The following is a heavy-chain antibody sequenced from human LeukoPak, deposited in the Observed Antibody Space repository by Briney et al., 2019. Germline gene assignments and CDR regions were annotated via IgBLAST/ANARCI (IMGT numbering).Heavy chain of an antibody. V-gene: IGHV3-73*01. CDR1: GFTFSGSA. J-gene: IGHJ4*02. CDR2: IRSKANSYAT. Sequence: GSLRLSCAASGFTFSGSAMHWVRQASGKGLEWVGRIRSKANSYATAYAASVKGRFTISRDDSKNTAYLQMNSLKTEDTAVYYCTGFGTRSGYWGQGTLVTVSS. D-gene: IGHD3-10*01. CDR3: TGFGTRSGY.